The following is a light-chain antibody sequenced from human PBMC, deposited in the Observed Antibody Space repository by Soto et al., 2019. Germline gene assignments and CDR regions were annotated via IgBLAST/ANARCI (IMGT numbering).Light chain of an antibody. CDR3: NSYTSNNTYV. Sequence: QSVLTQPASVSGSPGQSITISCTGTSSDVGTYTLVSWYQHHPGKAPKLMIYDVSNRPSGVSNRFSGSKSGNTASLTISGLRAEDEADYYCNSYTSNNTYVFGTGTKVTVL. V-gene: IGLV2-14*02. J-gene: IGLJ1*01. CDR1: SSDVGTYTL. CDR2: DVS.